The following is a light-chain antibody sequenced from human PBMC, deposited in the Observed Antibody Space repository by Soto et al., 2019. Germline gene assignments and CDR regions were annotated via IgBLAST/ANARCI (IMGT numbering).Light chain of an antibody. V-gene: IGKV1-5*01. CDR3: QQYNAYPWT. CDR1: QSISSW. Sequence: DIPMTQSPSTLSASVGDRVTITCRASQSISSWLAWYQQNPGKAPKLLMFDASSLDSGVPSRFSGSGSGTEFTLTISCLQPDDFATYYCQQYNAYPWTFGQGTQVEIK. CDR2: DAS. J-gene: IGKJ1*01.